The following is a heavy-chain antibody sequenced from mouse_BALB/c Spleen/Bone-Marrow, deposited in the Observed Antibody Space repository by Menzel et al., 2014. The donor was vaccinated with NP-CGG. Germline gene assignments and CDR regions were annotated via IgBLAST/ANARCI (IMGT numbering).Heavy chain of an antibody. Sequence: VQLQQFGAELVKPGASVKASCTASGFNIKDSYMHWVKQRPEQGLEWIGRIDPANVNTKYDPKFQGKATITVDPSSNTAYLQLSSLTSEYTMIHCCARTGDRYEAWFPYWGQETLVAVS. V-gene: IGHV14-3*02. D-gene: IGHD2-14*01. CDR1: GFNIKDSY. CDR3: ARTGDRYEAWFPY. J-gene: IGHJ3*01. CDR2: IDPANVNT.